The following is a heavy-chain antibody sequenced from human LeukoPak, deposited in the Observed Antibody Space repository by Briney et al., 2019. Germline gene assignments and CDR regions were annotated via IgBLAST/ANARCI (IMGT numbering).Heavy chain of an antibody. CDR2: ISGSGGST. CDR3: AKDAVDIVVPNWFDP. D-gene: IGHD2-2*03. CDR1: GFTFSSYA. Sequence: KTGGSLRLSCAASGFTFSSYAMSWVRQAPGKGLEWVSAISGSGGSTYYADSVKGRFTISRDNSKNTLYLQMNSLRAEDTAVYYCAKDAVDIVVPNWFDPWGQGTLVTVSS. J-gene: IGHJ5*02. V-gene: IGHV3-23*01.